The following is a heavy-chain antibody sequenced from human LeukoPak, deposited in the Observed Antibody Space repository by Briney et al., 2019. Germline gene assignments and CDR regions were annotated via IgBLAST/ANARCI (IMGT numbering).Heavy chain of an antibody. V-gene: IGHV4-34*01. J-gene: IGHJ6*03. Sequence: PSETLSLTCAVYGGSFSGYYWSWIRQPPGKGLEWIGEINHSGSTNYNPSLKSLVTISVDTSKNQFSLKLSSVTAADTAVYYCAWGEYGDYYYYMDVWGKGTTVTVSS. CDR2: INHSGST. D-gene: IGHD4-17*01. CDR3: AWGEYGDYYYYMDV. CDR1: GGSFSGYY.